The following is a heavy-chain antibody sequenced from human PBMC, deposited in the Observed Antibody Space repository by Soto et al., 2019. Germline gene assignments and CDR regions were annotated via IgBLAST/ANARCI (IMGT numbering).Heavy chain of an antibody. V-gene: IGHV3-11*01. J-gene: IGHJ5*02. CDR2: ISSSGTTT. CDR1: GFTFRDYY. CDR3: AWDILTGYNWFDP. D-gene: IGHD3-9*01. Sequence: QEQLVESGGGLVKPGGSLRLSCAASGFTFRDYYMSWIRQTPGKGLEWISFISSSGTTTNYADSVKGRFTISRDNAKNSLYLQMNSLRAEDTAVYYCAWDILTGYNWFDPWGQGTLVTVSS.